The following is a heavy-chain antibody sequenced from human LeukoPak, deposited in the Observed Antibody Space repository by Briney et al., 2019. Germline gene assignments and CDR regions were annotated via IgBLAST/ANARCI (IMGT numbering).Heavy chain of an antibody. CDR2: ISSDGSNK. D-gene: IGHD2-2*01. CDR3: AKDPSYCSSTSCPDDY. V-gene: IGHV3-30-3*01. Sequence: PGGSLRLSCAAAGFTFTSYAMHWVRQAPGKGLEWVAVISSDGSNKYYADSVKGRFTISRDNARNTLYLQMNSLRAEDTAVYYCAKDPSYCSSTSCPDDYWGQGTLVTVSS. CDR1: GFTFTSYA. J-gene: IGHJ4*02.